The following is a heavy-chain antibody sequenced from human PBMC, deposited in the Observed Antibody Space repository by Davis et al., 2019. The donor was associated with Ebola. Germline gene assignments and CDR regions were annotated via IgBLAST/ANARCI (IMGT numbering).Heavy chain of an antibody. CDR1: GYTFTSYD. CDR3: ASSGSYCSSTSCYHYYYYGMDV. V-gene: IGHV1-8*01. CDR2: MNPNSGNT. D-gene: IGHD2-2*01. Sequence: GESLKISCKASGYTFTSYDINWVRQATGQGLEWMGWMNPNSGNTGYAQKFQGRVTMTRNTSISTAYMELSSLRSEDTAVYYCASSGSYCSSTSCYHYYYYGMDVWGQGTTVTVSS. J-gene: IGHJ6*02.